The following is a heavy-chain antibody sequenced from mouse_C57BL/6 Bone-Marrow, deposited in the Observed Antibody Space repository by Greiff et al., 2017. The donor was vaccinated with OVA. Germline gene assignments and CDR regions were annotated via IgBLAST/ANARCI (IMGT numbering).Heavy chain of an antibody. Sequence: QVQLQQPGAELVKPGASVKMSCKASGYTFTSYWITWVKQRPGQGLEWIGDIYPRSGNTYYNEKFKGKATLTADKSSSTAYMELRSLTSEDSAVYFCARAPTTAPTGDYWGQGTTLTVSS. D-gene: IGHD1-2*01. CDR2: IYPRSGNT. CDR3: ARAPTTAPTGDY. CDR1: GYTFTSYW. J-gene: IGHJ2*01. V-gene: IGHV1-55*01.